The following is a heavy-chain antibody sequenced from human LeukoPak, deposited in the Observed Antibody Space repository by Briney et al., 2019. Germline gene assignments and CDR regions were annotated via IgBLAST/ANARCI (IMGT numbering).Heavy chain of an antibody. CDR1: GYTFTSYG. CDR3: ARDQGVQWELLPQGYYYYMDV. J-gene: IGHJ6*03. V-gene: IGHV1-18*01. D-gene: IGHD1-26*01. Sequence: ASXXXXXKASGYTFTSYGISWVRQAPGQGLEGMGWISAYNGNTNYAQKLQRRVTMTTDTSTSTAYMELRSLRSDDTAVYYCARDQGVQWELLPQGYYYYMDVWGKGTTVTVSS. CDR2: ISAYNGNT.